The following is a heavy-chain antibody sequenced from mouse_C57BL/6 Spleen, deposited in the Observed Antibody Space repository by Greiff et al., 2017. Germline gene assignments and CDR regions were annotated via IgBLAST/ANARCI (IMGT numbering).Heavy chain of an antibody. CDR3: ARLEGYYGSSPYYFDY. CDR1: GYSFTGYY. V-gene: IGHV1-42*01. Sequence: VQLQQSGPELVKPGASVKISCKASGYSFTGYYMNWVKQSPEKSLEWIGEINPRTGGTTYNQKFKAKATLTLDKSSSTAYMQLKSLTSEDSAVYYCARLEGYYGSSPYYFDYWGQGTTLTVSS. CDR2: INPRTGGT. J-gene: IGHJ2*01. D-gene: IGHD1-1*01.